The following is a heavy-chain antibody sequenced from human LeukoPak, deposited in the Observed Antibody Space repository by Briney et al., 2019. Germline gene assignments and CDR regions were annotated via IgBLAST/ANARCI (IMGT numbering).Heavy chain of an antibody. J-gene: IGHJ4*02. D-gene: IGHD1-26*01. Sequence: GGSLRLSCAASGFTFSNARMNWVRQAPGKGLEWVGRIKTKTDDGATDYSAPVKARFTISRDDSKTTLYLQMNGLKTEDTAIYYCTTYVGATAYWGQGTQVTVSS. CDR2: IKTKTDDGAT. CDR3: TTYVGATAY. V-gene: IGHV3-15*01. CDR1: GFTFSNAR.